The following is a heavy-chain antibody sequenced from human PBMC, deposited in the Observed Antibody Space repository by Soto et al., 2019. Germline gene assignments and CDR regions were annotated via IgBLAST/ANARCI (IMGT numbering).Heavy chain of an antibody. J-gene: IGHJ6*02. CDR1: GYTFTAYY. CDR3: ARQGAGVGRYLYFGLDV. Sequence: QVQLVQSGAEVRKPGASVKVSCKASGYTFTAYYLHWVRQAPGQGLEWMGWINPKTGDTKYAQNFQDWVTMTRDTSINTAYMELSRLRSDDTAVYYCARQGAGVGRYLYFGLDVWGQGATVTVSS. V-gene: IGHV1-2*04. D-gene: IGHD6-19*01. CDR2: INPKTGDT.